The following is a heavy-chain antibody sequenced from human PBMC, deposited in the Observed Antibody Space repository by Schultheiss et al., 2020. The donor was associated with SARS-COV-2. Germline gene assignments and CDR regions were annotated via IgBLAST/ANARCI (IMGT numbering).Heavy chain of an antibody. CDR1: GFTFSDYY. Sequence: GESLKISCAASGFTFSDYYMSWIRQAPGKGLEWVSVIYSGGSTYYADSVKGRFTISRDNSKNTLYLQMNSLRAEDTAVYYCARRVGSPFDYWGQGTLVTVSS. D-gene: IGHD1-1*01. V-gene: IGHV3-66*01. CDR3: ARRVGSPFDY. J-gene: IGHJ4*02. CDR2: IYSGGST.